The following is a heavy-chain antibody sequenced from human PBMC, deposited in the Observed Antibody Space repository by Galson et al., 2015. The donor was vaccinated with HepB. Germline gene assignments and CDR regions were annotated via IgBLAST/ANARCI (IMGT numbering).Heavy chain of an antibody. CDR1: GFTSSAFA. CDR2: ISGSDGGT. CDR3: AKSTVFGLLIKPVFYFDF. D-gene: IGHD3/OR15-3a*01. V-gene: IGHV3-23*01. J-gene: IGHJ4*02. Sequence: SLRLSCAASGFTSSAFAMSWVRQAPGKGLEWVSVISGSDGGTYYADSVQGRFTIPRDNSKNTLYLQMRSLRAEDTAVYYCAKSTVFGLLIKPVFYFDFWGQGTLVSVSS.